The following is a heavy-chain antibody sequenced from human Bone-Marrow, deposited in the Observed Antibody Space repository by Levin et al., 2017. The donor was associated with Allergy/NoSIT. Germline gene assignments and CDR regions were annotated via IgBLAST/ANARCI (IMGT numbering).Heavy chain of an antibody. J-gene: IGHJ6*02. CDR3: ARETTVVTGARSYFAMDV. Sequence: GESLKISCKASGYIFTTYWISWVRQMPGIGLQWMGRIDPSDSYTIYNPSFQGRVTVSADRSISTAYLQWTSLEASDTAVYFCARETTVVTGARSYFAMDVWGQGTTVTVSS. D-gene: IGHD4-23*01. CDR1: GYIFTTYW. V-gene: IGHV5-10-1*01. CDR2: IDPSDSYT.